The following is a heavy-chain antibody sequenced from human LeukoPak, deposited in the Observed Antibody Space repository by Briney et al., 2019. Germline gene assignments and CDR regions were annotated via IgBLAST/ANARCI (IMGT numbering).Heavy chain of an antibody. CDR2: IHSGGTT. V-gene: IGHV3-53*01. Sequence: GGSLRLFCAASGFTFSSHSMNWVRQSPGKGLEWVSVIHSGGTTYYADSVKGRFTISRDNSKNTLYLQMNSLRAEDTAVYYCASGDYAGYFDYWGQGTLVTVSS. CDR1: GFTFSSHS. D-gene: IGHD4-17*01. J-gene: IGHJ4*02. CDR3: ASGDYAGYFDY.